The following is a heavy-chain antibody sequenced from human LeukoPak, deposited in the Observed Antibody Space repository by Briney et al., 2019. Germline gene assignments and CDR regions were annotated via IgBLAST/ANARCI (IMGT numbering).Heavy chain of an antibody. CDR3: VRDYENLTGSKTRFHY. J-gene: IGHJ4*02. CDR1: GFTFSRYS. D-gene: IGHD3-9*01. V-gene: IGHV3-21*01. CDR2: ISSSSSYI. Sequence: PGGSQRLSCAASGFTFSRYSMNWVRQAPGKGLEWVSCISSSSSYIYYANSVKGRFTISRDNAKNSLYLQMNSLRAEDTAVYYCVRDYENLTGSKTRFHYWGQGTLVTVSS.